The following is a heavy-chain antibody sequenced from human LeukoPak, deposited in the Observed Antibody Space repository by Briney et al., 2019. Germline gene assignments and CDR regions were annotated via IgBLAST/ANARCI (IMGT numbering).Heavy chain of an antibody. V-gene: IGHV3-23*01. Sequence: PGGSLRLSCAASGFTFSSYAMTWVRQAPGKGLDWVSSISGSGGNSYYADSVKGRFTISRDNSKNTLYLQMNSLRAEDTAVYYCAKRIQSAMATGYWGQGTLVTVSS. J-gene: IGHJ4*02. D-gene: IGHD5-18*01. CDR3: AKRIQSAMATGY. CDR2: ISGSGGNS. CDR1: GFTFSSYA.